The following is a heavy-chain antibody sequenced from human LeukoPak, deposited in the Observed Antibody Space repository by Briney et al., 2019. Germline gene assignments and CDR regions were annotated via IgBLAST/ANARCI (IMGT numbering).Heavy chain of an antibody. CDR3: ARDWTYSNYYDSSGYQRFDY. Sequence: GGSLRLSCAASGFAFSSYEMNCVRQAPGKGLEWGSYISSSGSTIYYADSVKGRFTISRDNAKNSLYLQMNSLRAEDTAVYYCARDWTYSNYYDSSGYQRFDYWGQGTLVTVSS. V-gene: IGHV3-48*03. D-gene: IGHD3-22*01. CDR2: ISSSGSTI. J-gene: IGHJ4*02. CDR1: GFAFSSYE.